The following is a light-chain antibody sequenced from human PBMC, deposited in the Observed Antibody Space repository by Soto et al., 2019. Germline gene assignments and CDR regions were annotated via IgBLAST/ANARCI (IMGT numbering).Light chain of an antibody. CDR2: GAS. J-gene: IGKJ1*01. CDR1: QSVSSN. V-gene: IGKV3-15*01. Sequence: EIVMTQSPATLSVSPGERATLSCRASQSVSSNLAWYQQKPGQAPRLLIYGASTRATRIPARFSGSGSGPEFTLTNSSLQSEDFAVYYCQQYNNWPRTFGQGTQVEIK. CDR3: QQYNNWPRT.